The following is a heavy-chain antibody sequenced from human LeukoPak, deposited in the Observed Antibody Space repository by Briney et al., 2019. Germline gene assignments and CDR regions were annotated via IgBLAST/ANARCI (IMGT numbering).Heavy chain of an antibody. CDR2: ISSSSSSI. J-gene: IGHJ4*02. V-gene: IGHV3-48*01. CDR1: GFTFSSYS. Sequence: QPGGSLRLSCAASGFTFSSYSMNWVRQAPGKGLEWVSFISSSSSSIYYADSVKGRFTISRDNAKNSLYLQMNSLRVEDTAVYYCANEYSSSSGIRDWGQGTLVTVSS. CDR3: ANEYSSSSGIRD. D-gene: IGHD6-6*01.